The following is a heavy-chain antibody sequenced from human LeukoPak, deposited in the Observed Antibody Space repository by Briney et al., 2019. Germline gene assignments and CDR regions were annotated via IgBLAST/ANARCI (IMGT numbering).Heavy chain of an antibody. Sequence: SETLSLTCTVSGGSISSYYWSWIRQPPGKGLEWIGYIYYSGSTNYNPSLKSRVTISVDTSKNQFSLKLSFVTAADTAVYYCAREGSYYDSSGFLPHAFDIWGQGTMVTVSS. CDR2: IYYSGST. V-gene: IGHV4-59*01. CDR1: GGSISSYY. D-gene: IGHD3-22*01. J-gene: IGHJ3*02. CDR3: AREGSYYDSSGFLPHAFDI.